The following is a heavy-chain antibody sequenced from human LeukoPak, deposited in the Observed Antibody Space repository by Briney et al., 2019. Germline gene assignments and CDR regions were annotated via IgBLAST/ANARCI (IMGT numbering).Heavy chain of an antibody. Sequence: GGSLRLSCAASGFTFSTSWIHWVRQAPGKGLVWVSRINSDGSSTSYADSVKGRFTISRDNAKNTLYLQMNSLRVEDTALYYCAKGDGINHNQWFDPWGQGPQVTVSS. V-gene: IGHV3-74*01. CDR2: INSDGSST. CDR1: GFTFSTSW. J-gene: IGHJ5*02. CDR3: AKGDGINHNQWFDP. D-gene: IGHD1-14*01.